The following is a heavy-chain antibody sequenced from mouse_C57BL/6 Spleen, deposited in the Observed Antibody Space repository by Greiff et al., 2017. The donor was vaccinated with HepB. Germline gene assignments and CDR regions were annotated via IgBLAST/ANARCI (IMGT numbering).Heavy chain of an antibody. D-gene: IGHD1-1*01. CDR1: GFTFSSYG. V-gene: IGHV5-6*01. CDR2: ISSGGSYT. J-gene: IGHJ2*01. Sequence: EVKLMESGGDLVKPGGSLKLSCAASGFTFSSYGMSWVRQTPDKRLEWVATISSGGSYTYYPDSVKGRFTISRDNAKNTLYLQMSSLKSEDTALYYCARHGHYGSSPDYWGQGTTLTVSS. CDR3: ARHGHYGSSPDY.